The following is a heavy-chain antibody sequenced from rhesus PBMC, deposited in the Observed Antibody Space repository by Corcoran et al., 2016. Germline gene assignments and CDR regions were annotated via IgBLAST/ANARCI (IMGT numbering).Heavy chain of an antibody. D-gene: IGHD1-44*01. CDR1: GFSLTTSGRG. CDR3: ARGYSGYFFDY. CDR2: IYWDDDK. J-gene: IGHJ4*01. Sequence: QVTLKESGPARVKPTQTLTLTCTFSGFSLTTSGRGVGWIRQPPGKALEWLALIYWDDDKRYSTSLKSRLTISKDTSKNQVVLTMTNMDPVDTATYYCARGYSGYFFDYWGQGVLVTVSS. V-gene: IGHV2-174*01.